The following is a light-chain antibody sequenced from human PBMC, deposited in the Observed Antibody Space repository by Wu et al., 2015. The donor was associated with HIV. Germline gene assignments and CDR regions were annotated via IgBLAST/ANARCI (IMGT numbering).Light chain of an antibody. CDR1: ESISGY. J-gene: IGKJ2*01. CDR2: GAS. V-gene: IGKV3-20*01. CDR3: QQYNSSPYN. Sequence: DIVLTQSPDTLSLSPGERATLSCRVSESISGYLAWFQQRPGQPPTLLIYGASSRAAGIPDRFSGSGSGTDFSLTISRLEPEDFAVYYCQQYNSSPYNFGQGTKTGDQT.